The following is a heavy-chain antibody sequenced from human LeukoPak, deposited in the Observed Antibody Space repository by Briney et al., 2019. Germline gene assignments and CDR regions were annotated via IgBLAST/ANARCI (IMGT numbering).Heavy chain of an antibody. CDR3: ARGRDTIFGVVITNYYYYMDV. Sequence: GSSVKVSCKASGGTFSSYAISWVRQAPGQGLEWMGGIIPIFGTANYAQKFQSRVTITTDESTSTAYMELSSLRSEDTAVYYCARGRDTIFGVVITNYYYYMDVWGKGTTVTVSS. CDR2: IIPIFGTA. V-gene: IGHV1-69*05. CDR1: GGTFSSYA. D-gene: IGHD3-3*01. J-gene: IGHJ6*03.